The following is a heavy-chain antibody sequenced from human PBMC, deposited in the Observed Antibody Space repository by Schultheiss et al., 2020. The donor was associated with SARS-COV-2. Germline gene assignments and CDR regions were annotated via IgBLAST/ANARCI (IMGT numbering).Heavy chain of an antibody. V-gene: IGHV4-38-2*02. CDR1: GYSISSGYY. CDR3: ARGGKLRFLEWLKKNWFDP. Sequence: SETLSLTCTVSGYSISSGYYWGWIRQPPGKGLEWIGSIYHSGSTYYNPSLKSRVTISVDTSKNQFSLKLSSVTAADTAVYYCARGGKLRFLEWLKKNWFDPWGQGTLVTVSS. CDR2: IYHSGST. J-gene: IGHJ5*02. D-gene: IGHD3-3*01.